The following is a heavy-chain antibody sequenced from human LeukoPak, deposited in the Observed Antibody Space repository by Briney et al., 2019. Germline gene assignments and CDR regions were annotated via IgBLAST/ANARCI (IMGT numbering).Heavy chain of an antibody. J-gene: IGHJ6*03. D-gene: IGHD3-3*01. CDR1: GFTFSSYS. V-gene: IGHV3-21*04. Sequence: GGSLRLSCAASGFTFSSYSMNWVRQAPGKGLEWVSSISSSSSYKYYADSVKGRFTISRDNSKNTLYLQMNSLRAEDTAVYYCAKEGNNYDFWSGHYYYMDVWGKGTTVTVSS. CDR3: AKEGNNYDFWSGHYYYMDV. CDR2: ISSSSSYK.